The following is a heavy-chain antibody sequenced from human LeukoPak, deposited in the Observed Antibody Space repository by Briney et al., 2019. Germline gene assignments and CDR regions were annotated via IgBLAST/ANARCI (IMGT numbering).Heavy chain of an antibody. CDR1: GFAFSNYA. Sequence: GGSLRLSCTTSGFAFSNYAMNWVRQAPGKGPEWVSGISGFNTYYADSVKGRFTIFRDNSKNVLYLQMDRLRAEDPAVYSCAKDVCTSPRCLLYFDSRGQGTLVTVSS. CDR2: ISGFNT. V-gene: IGHV3-23*01. D-gene: IGHD2-8*01. CDR3: AKDVCTSPRCLLYFDS. J-gene: IGHJ4*02.